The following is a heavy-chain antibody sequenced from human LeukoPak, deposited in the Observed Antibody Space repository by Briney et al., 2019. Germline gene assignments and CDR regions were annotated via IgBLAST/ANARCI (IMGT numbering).Heavy chain of an antibody. CDR2: IKGDGST. V-gene: IGHV3-74*01. CDR1: GFTFSTYW. D-gene: IGHD3-22*01. CDR3: ARAPSEIGGYYPEYFRH. J-gene: IGHJ1*01. Sequence: GGSLRLSCAASGFTFSTYWMHWVRQAPGKGLVWVSRIKGDGSTNDADSVKGRFTISRDNANNTLSLQMNSLRPEDTGVYYCARAPSEIGGYYPEYFRHWGQGTLVTVSS.